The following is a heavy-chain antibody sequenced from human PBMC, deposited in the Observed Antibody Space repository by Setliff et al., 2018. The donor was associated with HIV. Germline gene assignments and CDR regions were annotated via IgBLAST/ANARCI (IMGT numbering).Heavy chain of an antibody. Sequence: RGESLKISCKGSGYKFTTYWIAWVRQMPGKGLEWMGNIYPGDSYITYSPSFQGQVTISADKSTSTAYLQWSSLKASDSAIYYCARHFGISYRSPFDPWGQGTLVTVSS. CDR1: GYKFTTYW. D-gene: IGHD3-3*01. CDR3: ARHFGISYRSPFDP. V-gene: IGHV5-51*01. CDR2: IYPGDSYI. J-gene: IGHJ5*02.